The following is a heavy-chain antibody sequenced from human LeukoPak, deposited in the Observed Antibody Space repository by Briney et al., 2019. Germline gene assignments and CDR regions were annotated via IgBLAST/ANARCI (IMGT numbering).Heavy chain of an antibody. D-gene: IGHD2-15*01. J-gene: IGHJ2*01. V-gene: IGHV4-34*01. Sequence: KPSETLSLTCAVYGGSFSGYYWSWLRQPPGKGLEWVGEINHSGSTNYNPSLKSRVTISVDTSKNQFSLKLSSVTAADTAVYYCARSGAIRYFDLWGRGTLVTVSS. CDR2: INHSGST. CDR1: GGSFSGYY. CDR3: ARSGAIRYFDL.